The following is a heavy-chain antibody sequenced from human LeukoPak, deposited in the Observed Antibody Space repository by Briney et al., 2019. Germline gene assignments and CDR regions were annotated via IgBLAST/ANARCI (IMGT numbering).Heavy chain of an antibody. D-gene: IGHD6-13*01. Sequence: SETLSLTCTVSGGSISSSSYYWGWIRQPPGKGLEWIGSIYYSGSTYYNPSLKSRVTISVDTSKNQFSLKLSSVTAADTAVYYCARFIAAAGPGEDYWGQGTLVTVSS. CDR3: ARFIAAAGPGEDY. V-gene: IGHV4-39*07. J-gene: IGHJ4*02. CDR2: IYYSGST. CDR1: GGSISSSSYY.